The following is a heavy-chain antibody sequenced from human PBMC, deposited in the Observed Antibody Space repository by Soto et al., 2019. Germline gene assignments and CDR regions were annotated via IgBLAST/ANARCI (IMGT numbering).Heavy chain of an antibody. CDR1: GGTFSSYA. CDR2: IIPIFGTA. J-gene: IGHJ5*02. Sequence: QVQLVQSGAEVKKPGSSVKVSCKASGGTFSSYAISWVRQATGQGLEWMGGIIPIFGTANYAQKFQGRVTITADASTSTAYMELSSMRSEDTAEYYCARSRDSSSFGNYWFDTWGEGTLVTVSS. V-gene: IGHV1-69*01. D-gene: IGHD6-6*01. CDR3: ARSRDSSSFGNYWFDT.